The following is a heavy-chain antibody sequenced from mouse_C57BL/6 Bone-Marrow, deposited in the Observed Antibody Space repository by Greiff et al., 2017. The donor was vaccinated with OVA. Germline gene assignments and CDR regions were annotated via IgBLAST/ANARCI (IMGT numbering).Heavy chain of an antibody. V-gene: IGHV1-5*01. CDR3: TRRNYYGSSYGYFDY. Sequence: EVQLQQSGTVLARPGASVKMSCKTSGYTFTSYWMHWVKQRPGQGLEWIGAIYPGNSDTSYNQKFKGKAKLTAVTSASTAYMELSSLTNEDSAVYYCTRRNYYGSSYGYFDYWGQGTTLTVSS. CDR1: GYTFTSYW. D-gene: IGHD1-1*01. J-gene: IGHJ2*01. CDR2: IYPGNSDT.